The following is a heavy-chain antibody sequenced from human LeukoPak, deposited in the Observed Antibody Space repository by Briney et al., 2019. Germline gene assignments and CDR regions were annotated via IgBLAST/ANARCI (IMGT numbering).Heavy chain of an antibody. Sequence: SETLSLTCAVYGGSFSGCYWSWTRRPPGKGLEWIGEINHSGSTNYNPSLKSRVTVSVDTSKNQFSLKLSSVTAADTAVYYCARGPNWTGMDVWGQGTTVTVSS. CDR1: GGSFSGCY. D-gene: IGHD1-20*01. CDR2: INHSGST. V-gene: IGHV4-34*01. CDR3: ARGPNWTGMDV. J-gene: IGHJ6*02.